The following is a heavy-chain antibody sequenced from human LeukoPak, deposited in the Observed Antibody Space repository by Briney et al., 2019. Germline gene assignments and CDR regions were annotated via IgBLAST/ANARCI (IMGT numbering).Heavy chain of an antibody. V-gene: IGHV3-53*01. D-gene: IGHD4-23*01. CDR1: GFTVSSNY. J-gene: IGHJ4*02. Sequence: GGSLRLSCAASGFTVSSNYMTWVRQAPGKGLEWVSVIYSGGGTYYADSVKGRFTISRDNSKNTLYLQMNSLRAEDTAVYYCARGNDYGGPWYYFDYWGQGTLVTVSS. CDR3: ARGNDYGGPWYYFDY. CDR2: IYSGGGT.